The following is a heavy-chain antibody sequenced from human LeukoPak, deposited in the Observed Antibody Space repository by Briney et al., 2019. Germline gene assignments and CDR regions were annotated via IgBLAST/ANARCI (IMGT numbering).Heavy chain of an antibody. J-gene: IGHJ4*02. V-gene: IGHV3-7*03. CDR1: GFTFSSYA. CDR3: ARGGTRGYSPVDY. D-gene: IGHD5-18*01. Sequence: GGSLRLSCAASGFTFSSYAMHWVRQAPGKGLEWVANIKQDGSERNYVDSVKGRSTISRDNAKNSLFLQMNSLRVEDTAVYYCARGGTRGYSPVDYWGQGILVTVSS. CDR2: IKQDGSER.